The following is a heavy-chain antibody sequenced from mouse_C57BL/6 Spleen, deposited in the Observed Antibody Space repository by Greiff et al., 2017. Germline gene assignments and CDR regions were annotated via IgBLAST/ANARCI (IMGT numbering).Heavy chain of an antibody. CDR1: GYTFTDYY. CDR3: ARRRALYFDY. D-gene: IGHD3-3*01. J-gene: IGHJ2*01. CDR2: INPNNGGT. V-gene: IGHV1-26*01. Sequence: VQLQQSGPELVKPGASVKISCKASGYTFTDYYMNWVKQSHGKSLEWIGDINPNNGGTSYNQKFKGKATLTVDKSSSTAYMELRSLTSEDSAVYYCARRRALYFDYWGQGTTRTVSS.